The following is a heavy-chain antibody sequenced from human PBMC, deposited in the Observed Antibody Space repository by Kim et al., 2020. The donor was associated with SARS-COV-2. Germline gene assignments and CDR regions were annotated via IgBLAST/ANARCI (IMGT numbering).Heavy chain of an antibody. D-gene: IGHD5-12*01. Sequence: KGRFTISRDNSKNTLYLQMNSLRAEDTAVYYCAKDLEMATISDNFYGMDVWGQGTTVTVSS. CDR3: AKDLEMATISDNFYGMDV. J-gene: IGHJ6*02. V-gene: IGHV3-30*02.